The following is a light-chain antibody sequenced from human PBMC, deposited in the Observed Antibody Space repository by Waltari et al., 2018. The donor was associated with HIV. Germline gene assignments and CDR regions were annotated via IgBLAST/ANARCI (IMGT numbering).Light chain of an antibody. CDR1: ATDIGNYNL. CDR3: LTYVSKTSTWQ. J-gene: IGLJ3*02. CDR2: DVS. Sequence: QSALTQPASVSGNPGQSVPITCPGTATDIGNYNLVSWFQHHPGKAPKLLIYDVSKRPSGVSSRFSGSKSGYFASLTISGLLTEDESSYYCLTYVSKTSTWQFGGGTYLTV. V-gene: IGLV2-23*02.